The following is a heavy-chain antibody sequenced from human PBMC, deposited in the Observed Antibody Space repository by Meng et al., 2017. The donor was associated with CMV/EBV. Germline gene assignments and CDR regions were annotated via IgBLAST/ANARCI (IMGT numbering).Heavy chain of an antibody. CDR2: IDPSDSYT. V-gene: IGHV5-10-1*01. J-gene: IGHJ5*02. CDR1: DSFTHYW. D-gene: IGHD2-15*01. CDR3: ARHCSGGSCYLSP. Sequence: CKASDSFTHYWISWVRQMPGKGLEWMGRIDPSDSYTNYSPSFQGHVTISADKSIRTAYLQWSSLKASDTAMYYCARHCSGGSCYLSPWGQGTLVTVSS.